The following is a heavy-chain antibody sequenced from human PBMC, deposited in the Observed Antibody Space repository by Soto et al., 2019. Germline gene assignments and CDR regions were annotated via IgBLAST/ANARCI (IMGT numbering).Heavy chain of an antibody. CDR3: ARMQWFGNWFDP. CDR2: VDWDDDK. Sequence: SGPTLVNPTQTLTLTCTFSGFSLSTSGMCVSWIRQPPGKALEWLALVDWDDDKYYSTSLKTRLTISKDTSKNQVVLTMTNMDPVDTATYYCARMQWFGNWFDPWGQGTLVTVSS. D-gene: IGHD3-10*01. J-gene: IGHJ5*02. V-gene: IGHV2-70*01. CDR1: GFSLSTSGMC.